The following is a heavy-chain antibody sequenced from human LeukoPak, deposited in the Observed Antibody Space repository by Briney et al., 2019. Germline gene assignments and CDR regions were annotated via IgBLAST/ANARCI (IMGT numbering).Heavy chain of an antibody. Sequence: ASVKVSCKASGYTFTSYYMHWVRQAPGQGLEWMGVINPSGDGTSYPQKFQGRVTMTRNVSTSTVYMDQSSLRPDDTAVYYCARTCCSETSKFDYWGQGSLVNVSS. CDR2: INPSGDGT. J-gene: IGHJ4*02. CDR1: GYTFTSYY. CDR3: ARTCCSETSKFDY. D-gene: IGHD2-15*01. V-gene: IGHV1-46*01.